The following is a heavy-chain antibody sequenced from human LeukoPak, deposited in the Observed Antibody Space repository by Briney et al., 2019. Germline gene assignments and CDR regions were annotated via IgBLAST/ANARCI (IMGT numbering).Heavy chain of an antibody. Sequence: GGSLRLSCAASGFTSSSYAMSWVRQAPGKGLEWVSAISGSGGSTYYADSVKGRFTISRDNSKNTLYLQMNSLRAEDTAVYYCARDLHGYFAFDIWGQGTMVTVSS. V-gene: IGHV3-23*01. CDR2: ISGSGGST. D-gene: IGHD6-13*01. J-gene: IGHJ3*02. CDR3: ARDLHGYFAFDI. CDR1: GFTSSSYA.